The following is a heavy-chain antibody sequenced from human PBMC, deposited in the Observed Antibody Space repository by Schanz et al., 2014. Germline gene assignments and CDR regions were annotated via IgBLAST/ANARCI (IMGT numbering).Heavy chain of an antibody. CDR3: AAHETLSTTACYPS. J-gene: IGHJ4*02. V-gene: IGHV3-11*01. D-gene: IGHD2-2*01. CDR2: ISSSGNII. Sequence: PGGSLRLSCSASGFTFSDSFMSWIRQTPGKGLEWLSYISSSGNIIHYADSVKGRFTISRDNAKNSLYLQMTGLRAEDTAVYYCAAHETLSTTACYPSWGQGTLVAVSS. CDR1: GFTFSDSF.